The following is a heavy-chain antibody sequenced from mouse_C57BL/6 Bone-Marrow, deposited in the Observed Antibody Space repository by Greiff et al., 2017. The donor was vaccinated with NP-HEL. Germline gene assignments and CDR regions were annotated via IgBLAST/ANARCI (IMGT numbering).Heavy chain of an antibody. J-gene: IGHJ3*01. Sequence: EVMLVESGGGLVKPGGSLKLSCAASGFTFSSYAMSWVRQTPEKRLEWVATISDGGSYTYYPDNVKGRFTISRDNAKNNLYLQMSHLKSEDTAMYYCARVGIYYYGSSPFAYWGQGTLVTVSA. D-gene: IGHD1-1*01. CDR3: ARVGIYYYGSSPFAY. CDR2: ISDGGSYT. V-gene: IGHV5-4*03. CDR1: GFTFSSYA.